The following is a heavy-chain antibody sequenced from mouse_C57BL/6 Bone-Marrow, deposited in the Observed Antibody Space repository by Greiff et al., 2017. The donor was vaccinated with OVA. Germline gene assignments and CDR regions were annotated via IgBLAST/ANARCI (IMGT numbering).Heavy chain of an antibody. CDR3: ARGGVDAMDY. J-gene: IGHJ4*01. V-gene: IGHV1-18*01. D-gene: IGHD1-1*01. CDR2: INPNNGGT. Sequence: VQLQQSGPELVKPGASVKMPCKASGYTFTDYNMDWVKQSHGKSLEWIGDINPNNGGTIYNQKFKGKATLTVDKSSSTAYMELRSLTSEDTAVYYCARGGVDAMDYWGQGTSVTVSS. CDR1: GYTFTDYN.